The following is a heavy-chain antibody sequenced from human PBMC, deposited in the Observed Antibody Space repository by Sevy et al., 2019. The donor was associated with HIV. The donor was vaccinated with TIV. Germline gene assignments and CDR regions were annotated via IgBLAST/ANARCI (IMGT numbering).Heavy chain of an antibody. Sequence: GGSLRLSCAASGFSFSIYSMSWVRQAPGKGLEWLSSITNSGATKYYAESVKGRFTISRDNAKNSLYLQMDSLRDEDTAVYYCARDTTVTRIFNYWGQGTLVTVSS. D-gene: IGHD3-3*02. V-gene: IGHV3-48*02. J-gene: IGHJ4*02. CDR1: GFSFSIYS. CDR3: ARDTTVTRIFNY. CDR2: ITNSGATK.